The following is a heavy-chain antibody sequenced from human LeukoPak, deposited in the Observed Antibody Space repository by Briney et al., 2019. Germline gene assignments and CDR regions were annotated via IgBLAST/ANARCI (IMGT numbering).Heavy chain of an antibody. CDR3: ARDPHPASVPAHPTD. CDR2: IYYSGST. D-gene: IGHD2-21*02. V-gene: IGHV4-39*07. CDR1: GGSISSSSYY. Sequence: SETLSLTCTVSGGSISSSSYYWGWIRQPPGKGLEWIGSIYYSGSTYYNPSLKSRVTISVDTSKNQFSLKLSSVTAADTAVYYCARDPHPASVPAHPTDWGQGTLVTVSS. J-gene: IGHJ4*02.